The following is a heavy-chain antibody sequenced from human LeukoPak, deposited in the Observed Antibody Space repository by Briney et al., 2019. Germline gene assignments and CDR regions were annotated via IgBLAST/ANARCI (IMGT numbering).Heavy chain of an antibody. CDR1: GFTLSSYA. V-gene: IGHV3-23*01. CDR3: EKSRALIAAAYFDY. J-gene: IGHJ4*02. CDR2: ISGNGVST. D-gene: IGHD6-13*01. Sequence: PGGSLRLSCAAAGFTLSSYAMSWVRQAPGKVLEWFSSISGNGVSTFYADAVKGRLTISRDNCKNTLFLQMNSLRAEDPAVYYCEKSRALIAAAYFDYWGPGILVTVSS.